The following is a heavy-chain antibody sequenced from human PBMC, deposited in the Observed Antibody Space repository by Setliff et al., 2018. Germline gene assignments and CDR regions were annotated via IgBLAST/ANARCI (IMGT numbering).Heavy chain of an antibody. V-gene: IGHV3-64*02. CDR2: ISGDGRAT. D-gene: IGHD3-10*01. CDR3: VREPQGSYDS. Sequence: GGSLRLSCAASGFAFSAYPTHWVRQAPGKGLQSVSAISGDGRATYYADSVKGRFTISRDNSKNTLYLQMGSLRAEDLAVYYCVREPQGSYDSWGQGILVTVSS. CDR1: GFAFSAYP. J-gene: IGHJ4*02.